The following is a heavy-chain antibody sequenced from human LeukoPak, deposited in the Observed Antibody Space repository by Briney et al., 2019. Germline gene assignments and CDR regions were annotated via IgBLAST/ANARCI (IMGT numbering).Heavy chain of an antibody. J-gene: IGHJ4*02. CDR3: AKDNRKGITMVRGVIMTCFDY. CDR2: ISYDGSNE. CDR1: GFTFSSYG. D-gene: IGHD3-10*01. V-gene: IGHV3-30*18. Sequence: GGSLRLSCAASGFTFSSYGMHWVRQAPGKGLEWVAVISYDGSNEYYADSVKGRFTISRDNSKNTLYLQMNSLRAEDTAVYYCAKDNRKGITMVRGVIMTCFDYWGQGTLVTVSS.